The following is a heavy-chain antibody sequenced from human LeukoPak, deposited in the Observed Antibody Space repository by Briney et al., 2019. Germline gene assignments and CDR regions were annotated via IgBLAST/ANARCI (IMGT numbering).Heavy chain of an antibody. V-gene: IGHV3-30*18. CDR3: AKGHTTVTTLWY. CDR2: ISYDGSNK. CDR1: GFTFSSYG. D-gene: IGHD4-17*01. Sequence: GGSLRLSCAASGFTFSSYGMHWVRQALGKGLEWVAVISYDGSNKYYADSVKGRFTISRDNSKNTLYLQMNSLRAEDTAVYYCAKGHTTVTTLWYWGQGTLVTVSS. J-gene: IGHJ4*02.